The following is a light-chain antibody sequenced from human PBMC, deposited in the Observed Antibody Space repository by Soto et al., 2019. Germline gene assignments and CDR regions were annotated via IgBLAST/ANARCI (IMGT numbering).Light chain of an antibody. CDR3: QQYNNWPSLT. J-gene: IGKJ4*01. V-gene: IGKV3-15*01. Sequence: EIVMTQSPATLSVSPGERATLSCRASQSVSSNLAWYQQKPGQAPRILIYGASTRATGIPATFSGSGSGTEFTLTISSLQSEDFAVYYCQQYNNWPSLTFGGGTKVEIK. CDR1: QSVSSN. CDR2: GAS.